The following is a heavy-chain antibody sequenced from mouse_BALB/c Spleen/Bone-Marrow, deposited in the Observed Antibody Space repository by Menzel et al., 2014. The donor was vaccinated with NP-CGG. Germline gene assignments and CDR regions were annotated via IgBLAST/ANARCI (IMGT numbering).Heavy chain of an antibody. Sequence: VQLQQSGAEPVKPGASVRLSCTASGFNIKDTYMHWVKQRPDQGLEWIGRIDPANGNAKHDPKFQGKAAITADTSSNTTYLQLSSLTSEDTAVYYCAIYFYFDYWGQGATLTVSS. D-gene: IGHD2-3*01. J-gene: IGHJ2*01. V-gene: IGHV14-3*02. CDR3: AIYFYFDY. CDR1: GFNIKDTY. CDR2: IDPANGNA.